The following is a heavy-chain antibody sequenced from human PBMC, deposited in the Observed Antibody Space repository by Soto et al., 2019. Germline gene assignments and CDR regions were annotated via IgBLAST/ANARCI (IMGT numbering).Heavy chain of an antibody. D-gene: IGHD3-10*01. J-gene: IGHJ4*02. Sequence: EVQLLESGGGLVQPGGSLRLSCAASGFSFRNYAMSWVRQAPGKGLEWISTLTGSSSNIYYADSVKGRFAISRDNSRNTLYLQMNSLTAEDTAVYYCANGRATYGFLTHEYWGQGTLVTVSS. V-gene: IGHV3-23*01. CDR1: GFSFRNYA. CDR3: ANGRATYGFLTHEY. CDR2: LTGSSSNI.